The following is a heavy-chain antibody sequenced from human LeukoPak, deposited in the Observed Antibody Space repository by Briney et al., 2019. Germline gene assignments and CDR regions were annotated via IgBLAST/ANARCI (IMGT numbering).Heavy chain of an antibody. V-gene: IGHV3-23*01. J-gene: IGHJ4*02. Sequence: GGSLRLSCEASGFTFSTFVMIWVRQPPGKGLEWVSSIFPSGGEIHYADSVRGRFTISRDNSKSTLSLQMNSLRAEDTAVYYCAKGYGSGTYTHFDYWGQGTRVTVSS. D-gene: IGHD3-10*01. CDR1: GFTFSTFV. CDR3: AKGYGSGTYTHFDY. CDR2: IFPSGGEI.